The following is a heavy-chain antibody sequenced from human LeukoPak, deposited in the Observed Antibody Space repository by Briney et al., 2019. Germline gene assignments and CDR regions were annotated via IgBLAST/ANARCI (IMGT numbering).Heavy chain of an antibody. J-gene: IGHJ3*02. D-gene: IGHD6-13*01. Sequence: GGSLRLSCAASGFTFSAYSMNWVRQAPGKGLDWVSYISSRSFTIYYADSVKGRFTISRDNAKNSLYLQMNSLRAEDTAVYYCARLEQLIDAFDIWGQGTMVTVSS. CDR2: ISSRSFTI. V-gene: IGHV3-48*04. CDR1: GFTFSAYS. CDR3: ARLEQLIDAFDI.